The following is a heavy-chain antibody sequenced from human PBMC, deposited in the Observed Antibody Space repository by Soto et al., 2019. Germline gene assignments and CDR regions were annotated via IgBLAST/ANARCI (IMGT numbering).Heavy chain of an antibody. CDR2: ISWDGGST. D-gene: IGHD3-10*02. CDR3: AKDILRGMLGYGSIDY. CDR1: GFTFDDYT. J-gene: IGHJ4*02. V-gene: IGHV3-43*01. Sequence: GGSLRLSCAASGFTFDDYTMHWFRQAPGKGLEWVSLISWDGGSTYYADSVKGRFTISRDNSKSSLYLQMNSLRTEDTALYYCAKDILRGMLGYGSIDYWGQGTLVTVSS.